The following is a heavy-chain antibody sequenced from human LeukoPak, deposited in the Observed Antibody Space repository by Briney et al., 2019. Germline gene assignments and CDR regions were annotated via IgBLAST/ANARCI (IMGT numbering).Heavy chain of an antibody. CDR1: GGSISSYY. V-gene: IGHV4-4*07. D-gene: IGHD7-27*01. CDR3: ARKNWGSDHYFDY. Sequence: PSETLSLTCTVSGGSISSYYWSWIRQPAGKGLEWIGRIYTSGNTNYNPSLKSRVTISVDTSKNQFSLRLSSVTAADTAMYYCARKNWGSDHYFDYWGQGTLVTVSS. CDR2: IYTSGNT. J-gene: IGHJ4*02.